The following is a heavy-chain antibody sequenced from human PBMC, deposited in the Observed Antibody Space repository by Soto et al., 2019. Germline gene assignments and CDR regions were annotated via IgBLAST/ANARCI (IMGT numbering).Heavy chain of an antibody. V-gene: IGHV4-31*03. D-gene: IGHD6-6*01. CDR3: ARDLRFQFQSIAARPGGYSYMDV. CDR1: GGSISSGGYY. CDR2: IYYSGST. J-gene: IGHJ6*03. Sequence: SETLSLTCTVSGGSISSGGYYWSWIRQHPGKGLEWIGYIYYSGSTYYNPSLKSRVTISVDTSKNQFSLKLSSVTAADTAVYYCARDLRFQFQSIAARPGGYSYMDVWGKGTTVTVSS.